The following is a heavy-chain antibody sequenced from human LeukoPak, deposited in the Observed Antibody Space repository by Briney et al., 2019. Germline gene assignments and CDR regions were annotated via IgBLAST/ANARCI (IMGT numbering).Heavy chain of an antibody. CDR2: INQDGGEK. CDR3: ARFGGSYFDY. V-gene: IGHV3-7*01. CDR1: GFTFSTYW. J-gene: IGHJ4*02. D-gene: IGHD3-10*01. Sequence: PGGSLRLSCAASGFTFSTYWMSWVRQAPGKGLEWVANINQDGGEKYLVDSVKGRFTVSRDNAKNSLYLQINSLGAEDTAVYFCARFGGSYFDYWGQGTLVTVSS.